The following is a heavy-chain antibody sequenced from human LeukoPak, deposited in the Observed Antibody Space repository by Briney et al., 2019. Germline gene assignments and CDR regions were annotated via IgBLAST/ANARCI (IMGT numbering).Heavy chain of an antibody. V-gene: IGHV3-23*01. J-gene: IGHJ4*02. Sequence: GGSLRLSCAASGLTFSYYAMSWVRQAPGKGLEWVSSISGSGSSTYYADSVKGRFTISRDNSKNTLYLQMNSLRAEDTAVYYCARSKVISPYCFDYWGQGTLVTVSS. CDR3: ARSKVISPYCFDY. D-gene: IGHD2-21*01. CDR1: GLTFSYYA. CDR2: ISGSGSST.